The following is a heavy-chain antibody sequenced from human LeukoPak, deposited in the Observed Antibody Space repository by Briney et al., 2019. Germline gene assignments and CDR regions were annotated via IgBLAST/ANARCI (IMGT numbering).Heavy chain of an antibody. D-gene: IGHD6-13*01. CDR1: GFIFSTYW. J-gene: IGHJ4*02. Sequence: PGGSLRLSCAASGFIFSTYWLTWVRQAPGKGLEWVANINQDGSEIYYVDSVQGRFTISRDNVKNSLYLQMNSLGAEDTAVYYCAGRGTSSSWAHFDYWGQGTLVTVSS. V-gene: IGHV3-7*05. CDR2: INQDGSEI. CDR3: AGRGTSSSWAHFDY.